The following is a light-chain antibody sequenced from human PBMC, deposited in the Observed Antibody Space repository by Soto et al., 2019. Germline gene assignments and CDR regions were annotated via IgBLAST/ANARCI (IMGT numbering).Light chain of an antibody. CDR2: GAS. Sequence: EIVLTQSPGTLSLSPGERATLSCRASQSVSSSYLAWYQQNRGQAPRLLIYGASSRAPGIPDRFGGSGSGTAFTLTISRLEPEDVAVYYCQQYGSSRWTFGQGTKVEIK. CDR3: QQYGSSRWT. J-gene: IGKJ1*01. V-gene: IGKV3-20*01. CDR1: QSVSSSY.